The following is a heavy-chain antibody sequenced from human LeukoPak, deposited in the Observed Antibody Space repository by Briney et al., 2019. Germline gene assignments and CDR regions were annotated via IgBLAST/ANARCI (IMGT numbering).Heavy chain of an antibody. V-gene: IGHV1-18*04. CDR1: GYTFTSYY. J-gene: IGHJ4*02. Sequence: ASVKVSCKASGYTFTSYYMHWVRQAPGQGLEWMGWISAYSGNTNYAQKLQGRVTMTTDTSTSTAYMELRSLRSDDTAVYYCARYQVWFVFPPDPSEPGYYYDSSGYYHDYWGQGTLVTVSS. CDR2: ISAYSGNT. CDR3: ARYQVWFVFPPDPSEPGYYYDSSGYYHDY. D-gene: IGHD3-22*01.